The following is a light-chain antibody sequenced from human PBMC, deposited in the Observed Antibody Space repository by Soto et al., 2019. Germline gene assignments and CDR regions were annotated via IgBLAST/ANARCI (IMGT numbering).Light chain of an antibody. CDR1: QDISNY. V-gene: IGKV1-33*01. CDR3: QQYDNVPPT. J-gene: IGKJ2*01. CDR2: DAS. Sequence: DIQMTQSPSSLSASVGDRVTITCQASQDISNYLNWYQQIPGKAPKLLIYDASNLETGVPSRFSGSGSGTDFTFTISSLQPEDISTYYCQQYDNVPPTFCQGTKLEIK.